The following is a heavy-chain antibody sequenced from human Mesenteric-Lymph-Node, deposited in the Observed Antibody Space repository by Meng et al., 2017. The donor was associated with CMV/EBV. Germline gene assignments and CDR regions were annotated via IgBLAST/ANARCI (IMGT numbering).Heavy chain of an antibody. CDR2: IWPGDSET. J-gene: IGHJ6*02. CDR3: ARRGIFGVDPYYYYGMDV. Sequence: GGSLRLSCKGSGYSFSNYWIAWVRQMPGKGLEWMGIIWPGDSETRYSPSFQGQVTISADKSISTAFLQWSSLDASYTAMYYCARRGIFGVDPYYYYGMDVWGQGTTVTVSS. D-gene: IGHD3-3*01. CDR1: GYSFSNYW. V-gene: IGHV5-51*01.